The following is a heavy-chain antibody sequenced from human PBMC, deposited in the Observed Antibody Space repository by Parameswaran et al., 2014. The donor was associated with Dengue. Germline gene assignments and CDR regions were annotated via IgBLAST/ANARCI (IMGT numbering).Heavy chain of an antibody. D-gene: IGHD1-7*01. J-gene: IGHJ4*02. CDR3: ARVGTNSCSTESVCDY. Sequence: WVRQAPGQGLEWMGGIIPIFGTANYAQKFQGRVTITADESTSTAYMELSSLRSEDTAVYYCARVGTNSCSTESVCDYWGQGTLVTVSS. V-gene: IGHV1-69*01. CDR2: IIPIFGTA.